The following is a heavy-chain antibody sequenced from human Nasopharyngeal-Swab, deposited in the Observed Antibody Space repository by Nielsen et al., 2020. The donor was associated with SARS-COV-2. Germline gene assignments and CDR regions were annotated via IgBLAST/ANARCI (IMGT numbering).Heavy chain of an antibody. J-gene: IGHJ4*02. Sequence: ASVKVSCKASGYTFTAFSIHWVRQSPGQGLEWVGRIGTNSGGTLYAQRFQGRVTMTRDTSVATAYMELSDLRSDDTAVYYCARDSPASRGDYWGQGTLVTVSS. CDR1: GYTFTAFS. D-gene: IGHD5-24*01. V-gene: IGHV1-2*06. CDR3: ARDSPASRGDY. CDR2: IGTNSGGT.